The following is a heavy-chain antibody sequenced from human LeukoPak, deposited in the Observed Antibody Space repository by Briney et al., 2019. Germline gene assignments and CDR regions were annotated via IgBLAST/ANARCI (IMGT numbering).Heavy chain of an antibody. V-gene: IGHV1-2*02. CDR2: INPNSGGT. CDR1: GYTFTGYY. Sequence: ASVKVSCKASGYTFTGYYMHWVRQAPGQGLEWMGWINPNSGGTNCAQKFQGRVTMTRDTSISTAYMELSRLRSDDTAVYYCARDAGVGPGIAVAGFDIWGQGTMVTVSS. J-gene: IGHJ3*02. D-gene: IGHD6-19*01. CDR3: ARDAGVGPGIAVAGFDI.